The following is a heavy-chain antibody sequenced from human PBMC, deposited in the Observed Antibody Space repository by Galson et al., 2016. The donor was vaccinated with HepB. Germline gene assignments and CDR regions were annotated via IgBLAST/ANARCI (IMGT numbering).Heavy chain of an antibody. V-gene: IGHV3-23*01. D-gene: IGHD3-9*01. Sequence: SLRLSCAASGFTFRSYAMNWVRQAPGKGLEWVSAISGGGESTYYADSVKGRFTISRDNSKNTLYLQMNSLRAADTAVYYCAKSVLEYDLLTGHYRRGADYWGQGTLVTVSS. CDR1: GFTFRSYA. J-gene: IGHJ4*02. CDR2: ISGGGEST. CDR3: AKSVLEYDLLTGHYRRGADY.